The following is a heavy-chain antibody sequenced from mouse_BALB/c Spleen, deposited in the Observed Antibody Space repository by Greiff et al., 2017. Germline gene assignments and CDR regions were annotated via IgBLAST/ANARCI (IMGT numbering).Heavy chain of an antibody. V-gene: IGHV1S56*01. Sequence: QVQLQQSGPELVKPGASVKMSCKASGYTFTSYYIHWVKQRPGQGLEWIGWIYPGDGSTKYNEKFKGKTTLTADKSSSTAYMLLSSLTSEDSAIYFCALGATATDDWGQGTTLTVSS. CDR2: IYPGDGST. D-gene: IGHD1-2*01. J-gene: IGHJ2*01. CDR3: ALGATATDD. CDR1: GYTFTSYY.